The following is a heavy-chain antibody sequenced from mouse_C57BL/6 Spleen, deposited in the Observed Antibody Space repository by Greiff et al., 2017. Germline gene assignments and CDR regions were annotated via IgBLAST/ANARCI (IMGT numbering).Heavy chain of an antibody. D-gene: IGHD3-2*02. CDR2: IYPGDGDT. V-gene: IGHV1-82*01. CDR1: GYAFSSSW. J-gene: IGHJ3*01. CDR3: ARRQAQASFAY. Sequence: VQLQQPGPELVKPGASVKISCKASGYAFSSSWMNWVKQRPGKGLEWIGRIYPGDGDTNYNGKFKGKATLTADKSSSTAYMQLSSLTSADYAVYVCARRQAQASFAYWGQGTLVTVSA.